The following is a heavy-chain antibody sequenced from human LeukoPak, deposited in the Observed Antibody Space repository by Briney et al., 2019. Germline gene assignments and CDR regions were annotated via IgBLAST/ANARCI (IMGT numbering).Heavy chain of an antibody. V-gene: IGHV4-39*01. D-gene: IGHD3-16*02. CDR1: GITFSNFRMN. J-gene: IGHJ4*02. CDR3: ASEGPHYDYVWGSYRTFDC. Sequence: GSLRLSCVASGITFSNFRMNWVRQPPGKGLEWIISIYYSGSTYYNPSLKSRVTISVDTSKNQFSLKLSSVTAADTAVYYCASEGPHYDYVWGSYRTFDCWGQGTLVTVSS. CDR2: IYYSGST.